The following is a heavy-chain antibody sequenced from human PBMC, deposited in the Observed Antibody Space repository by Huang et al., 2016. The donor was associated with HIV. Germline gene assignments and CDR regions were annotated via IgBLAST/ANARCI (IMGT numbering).Heavy chain of an antibody. CDR1: GGTFSTSA. Sequence: QVQLVQSGAEVKKPGSSVKVSCKASGGTFSTSAISWVRQAPGQGLEWMGGIIPVVRTTNSAQRFQGRLTITADESTNTAHMELGSLRSDDTAVYFCATVQFYDQTKDDYYYGMDVWGQGTTVIVSS. CDR2: IIPVVRTT. V-gene: IGHV1-69*19. CDR3: ATVQFYDQTKDDYYYGMDV. D-gene: IGHD3-22*01. J-gene: IGHJ6*02.